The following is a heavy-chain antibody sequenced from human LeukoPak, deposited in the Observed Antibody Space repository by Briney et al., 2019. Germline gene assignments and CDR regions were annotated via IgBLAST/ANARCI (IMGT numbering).Heavy chain of an antibody. Sequence: GASVKVSCKASGYTFTSYGISWVRQAPGQGLEWMGWISAYNGNTNYAQKLQGRVTMTTDTSTSTAYMELRSLRSDDTAVYYCASRATPDYYDSSGLLNYWGQGTLVTVSS. V-gene: IGHV1-18*01. CDR3: ASRATPDYYDSSGLLNY. J-gene: IGHJ4*02. CDR1: GYTFTSYG. D-gene: IGHD3-22*01. CDR2: ISAYNGNT.